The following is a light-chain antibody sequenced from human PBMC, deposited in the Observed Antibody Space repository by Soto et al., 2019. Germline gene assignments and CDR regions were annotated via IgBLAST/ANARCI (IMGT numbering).Light chain of an antibody. CDR1: SCYVGGYNS. V-gene: IGLV2-14*01. CDR2: EVS. CDR3: SPPALSRPLV. Sequence: QSALTQPASVSGSPGQSITISCTGTSCYVGGYNSVSWYQQHPGKPPQLMIFEVSHRPSGVPNRVPGSTSGSTASLPISGHPAHEDADYSSSPPALSRPLVLGGRTKLTVL. J-gene: IGLJ3*02.